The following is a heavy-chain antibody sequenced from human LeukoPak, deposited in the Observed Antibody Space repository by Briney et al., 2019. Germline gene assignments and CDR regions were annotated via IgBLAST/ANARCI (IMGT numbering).Heavy chain of an antibody. CDR2: ISGSGGST. V-gene: IGHV3-23*01. CDR1: GFTFSSYA. Sequence: GSLRLSCAASGFTFSSYAMSWVRQAPGKGLEWVSDISGSGGSTYYADSVKGRFTISRDNSKNTLYLQMNSLRAEDTAVYYCAKDSRYSYGSYFDYWGQGTLVTVSS. CDR3: AKDSRYSYGSYFDY. D-gene: IGHD5-18*01. J-gene: IGHJ4*02.